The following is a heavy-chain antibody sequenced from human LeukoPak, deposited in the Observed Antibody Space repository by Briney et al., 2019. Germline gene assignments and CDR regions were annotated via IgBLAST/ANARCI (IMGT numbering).Heavy chain of an antibody. J-gene: IGHJ4*02. D-gene: IGHD1-26*01. Sequence: GGSLRLSCAASGFTFSGYWMHWVRQAPGKGLVWVSRINSDGSSTSYADSVKGRFTISRDNAKNTLYLQMNSLRAEDTAVYYCATPRGSGSYLAFDYWGQGTLVTVSS. CDR1: GFTFSGYW. CDR3: ATPRGSGSYLAFDY. V-gene: IGHV3-74*01. CDR2: INSDGSST.